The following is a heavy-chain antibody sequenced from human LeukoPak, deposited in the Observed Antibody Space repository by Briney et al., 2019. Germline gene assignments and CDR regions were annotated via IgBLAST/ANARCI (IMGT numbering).Heavy chain of an antibody. J-gene: IGHJ4*02. CDR3: AKGVYTYGSMLLGFDD. Sequence: GGSLRLSCAASGFTFSSYAMHWVRQAPGMGLEWVAVIWYDGSNKYYADSVKGRFTVSRDDFKNTLNLQMNSLRAEDTAVYYCAKGVYTYGSMLLGFDDWGQGTLVAVSS. D-gene: IGHD2-2*02. CDR1: GFTFSSYA. CDR2: IWYDGSNK. V-gene: IGHV3-33*06.